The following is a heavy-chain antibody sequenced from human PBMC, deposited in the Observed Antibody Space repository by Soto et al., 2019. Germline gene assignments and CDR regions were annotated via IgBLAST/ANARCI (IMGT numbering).Heavy chain of an antibody. J-gene: IGHJ6*02. CDR2: ISYDGSNK. CDR3: AKDLGRAGAPPHYYYYGMDV. Sequence: GGSLRLSWAASGFTFSSYVMHWVRQAPGKGLGWVAVISYDGSNKYYADSVNGRFTISRDNSKNTLYLQMNSLRAEDTAVYYCAKDLGRAGAPPHYYYYGMDVWGQGTTVTVSS. CDR1: GFTFSSYV. D-gene: IGHD1-26*01. V-gene: IGHV3-30*18.